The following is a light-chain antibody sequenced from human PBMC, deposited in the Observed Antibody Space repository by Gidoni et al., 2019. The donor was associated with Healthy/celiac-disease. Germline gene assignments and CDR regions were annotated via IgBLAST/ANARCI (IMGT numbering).Light chain of an antibody. V-gene: IGKV3-20*01. CDR1: QSVSSSY. CDR3: QQYGSSPRFT. CDR2: GAS. Sequence: EIVLTQSPGTLSLSPGERATLSCRASQSVSSSYLAWYQQKPGQAPRLLIYGASSRATVIPDRFSGSGSGTDFTLTILRLEPEDFAVYYCQQYGSSPRFTFGPGTKVDIK. J-gene: IGKJ3*01.